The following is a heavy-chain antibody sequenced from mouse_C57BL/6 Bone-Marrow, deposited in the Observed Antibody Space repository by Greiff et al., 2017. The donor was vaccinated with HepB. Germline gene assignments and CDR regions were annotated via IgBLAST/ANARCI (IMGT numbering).Heavy chain of an antibody. CDR2: IYPGSGNT. J-gene: IGHJ2*01. CDR3: ASGRGYFDY. CDR1: GYTFTDYY. V-gene: IGHV1-76*01. Sequence: VKLQQSGAELVRPGASVKLSCKASGYTFTDYYINWVKQRPGQGLEWIARIYPGSGNTYYNEKFKGKATLTAEKSSSTAYMQLSSLTSEDSAVYVWASGRGYFDYGGQGTTLTVSS.